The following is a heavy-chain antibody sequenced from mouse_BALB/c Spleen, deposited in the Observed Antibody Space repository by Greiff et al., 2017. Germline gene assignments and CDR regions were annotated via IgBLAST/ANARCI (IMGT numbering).Heavy chain of an antibody. J-gene: IGHJ4*01. V-gene: IGHV1S81*02. CDR3: AREGIYYGSSYYAMDD. Sequence: VQLQQPGAELVKPGASVKLSCKASGYTFTSYWMHWVKQRPGQGLEWIGEINPSNGRTNYNEKFKSKATLTVDKSSSTAYMQLSSLTSEDSAVYYCAREGIYYGSSYYAMDDWGQGTSVTVSS. D-gene: IGHD1-1*01. CDR1: GYTFTSYW. CDR2: INPSNGRT.